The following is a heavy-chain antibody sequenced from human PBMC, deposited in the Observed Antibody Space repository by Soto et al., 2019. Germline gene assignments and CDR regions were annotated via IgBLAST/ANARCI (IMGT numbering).Heavy chain of an antibody. J-gene: IGHJ4*02. D-gene: IGHD3-3*01. CDR1: GCSISSRSHY. V-gene: IGHV4-39*05. CDR2: SYYRGST. CDR3: ATAEGFGEVSAFFEY. Sequence: SETPSLTFTVSGCSISSRSHYWGWIRQSPGKHLEWIGSSYYRGSTHYNPSLKTRVTISVDTSKNQVSLKVYSVTAADTAVYYCATAEGFGEVSAFFEYWGQGILVTVSS.